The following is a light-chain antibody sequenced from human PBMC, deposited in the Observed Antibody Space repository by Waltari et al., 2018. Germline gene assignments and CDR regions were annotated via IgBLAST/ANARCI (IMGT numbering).Light chain of an antibody. CDR2: DAS. J-gene: IGKJ1*01. CDR1: DSINSD. V-gene: IGKV3-11*01. CDR3: QQRRSWPRT. Sequence: EIVLTQSPATLSLSPGERATLSCRARDSINSDLGRYHQGPGQAPRLVISDASSRAADIPARFSGSGSGTDFTLTISSLEPEGFATYYCQQRRSWPRTFGQGTRLEV.